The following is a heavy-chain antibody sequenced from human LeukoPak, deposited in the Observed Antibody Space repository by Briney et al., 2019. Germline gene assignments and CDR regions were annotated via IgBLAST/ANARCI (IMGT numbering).Heavy chain of an antibody. V-gene: IGHV3-23*01. CDR1: GFTFSSYA. Sequence: GGSLRLSCAASGFTFSSYAMSWVRQAPGKGLEWGSAISGSGGSTYYADSVKGRFTISRDNSKNTLYLQMNSLRAEDTAVYYCAKDGYSSSWYGYWGQGTLVTVSS. J-gene: IGHJ4*02. CDR3: AKDGYSSSWYGY. CDR2: ISGSGGST. D-gene: IGHD6-13*01.